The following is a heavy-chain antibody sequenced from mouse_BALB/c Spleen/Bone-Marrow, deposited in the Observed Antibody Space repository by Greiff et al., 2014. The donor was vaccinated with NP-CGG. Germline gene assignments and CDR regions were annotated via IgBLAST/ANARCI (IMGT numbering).Heavy chain of an antibody. V-gene: IGHV1S29*02. CDR3: ARLGRDY. J-gene: IGHJ2*01. CDR1: GYTFTNYN. D-gene: IGHD4-1*01. CDR2: INPYNGGT. Sequence: EVQLQQSGPELVKPGASVKISCKASGYTFTNYNMHWVKQSHGKSLEWIGYINPYNGGTGYNQKFKSKATLTVDNSSSTAYMELRSLTSEDSAVYYCARLGRDYWGQGTTLTVSS.